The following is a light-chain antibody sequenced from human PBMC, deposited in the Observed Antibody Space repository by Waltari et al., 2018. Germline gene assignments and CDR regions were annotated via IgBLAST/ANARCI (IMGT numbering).Light chain of an antibody. CDR2: EVS. CDR1: SSDVGGYKY. J-gene: IGLJ3*02. CDR3: TSYTSTSTLGV. V-gene: IGLV2-14*01. Sequence: QSALTQPASVSGSPGQSITISCTGTSSDVGGYKYVSWYQQHPGKAPKVMIYEVSNRPSGFSNRFSGSKSGNTASLTISGLQAEDEADYCCTSYTSTSTLGVFGGGTKLTVL.